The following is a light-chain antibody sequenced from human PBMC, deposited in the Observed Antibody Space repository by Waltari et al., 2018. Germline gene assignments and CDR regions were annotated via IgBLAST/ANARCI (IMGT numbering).Light chain of an antibody. CDR1: SSNIGRNY. CDR3: AAWDDSLSGVV. CDR2: RNN. Sequence: QSVLTQPPSASGTPGQRVTISCSGSSSNIGRNYVYWYQQLPGTAPELLSYRNNQRPSGVPDRFSGSKSGTSASRAISGLRSEDEADYYCAAWDDSLSGVVFGGGTKLTVL. J-gene: IGLJ2*01. V-gene: IGLV1-47*01.